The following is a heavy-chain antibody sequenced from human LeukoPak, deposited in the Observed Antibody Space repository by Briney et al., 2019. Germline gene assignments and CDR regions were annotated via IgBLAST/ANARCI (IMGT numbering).Heavy chain of an antibody. CDR2: IYYSGST. CDR1: GGSISSSSYY. V-gene: IGHV4-39*01. J-gene: IGHJ4*02. Sequence: SETLSLTCTVSGGSISSSSYYWGWIRERPGKGLEWIGSIYYSGSTYDNPSLKSRVTISVDTSKHQWFVKLSSVTPADMAVCYWASYDRGRYSVLVPAPIPRHFHYWGQGTLVPVSS. CDR3: ASYDRGRYSVLVPAPIPRHFHY. D-gene: IGHD2-2*01.